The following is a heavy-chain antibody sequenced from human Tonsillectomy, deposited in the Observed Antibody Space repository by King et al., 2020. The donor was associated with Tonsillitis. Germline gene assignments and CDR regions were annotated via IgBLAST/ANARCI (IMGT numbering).Heavy chain of an antibody. J-gene: IGHJ4*02. Sequence: VQLVESGGGVVQPGRSLTLSCAASGFTFSNYGMHWVRQAPGKGLEWVAVILYDGSHKYYADSVKGRFTISRDNSKNTLYLQMNSLRAEDTAVYYCARDDLSHGDPPLYFFDYWGQGTLVTVSS. CDR2: ILYDGSHK. CDR3: ARDDLSHGDPPLYFFDY. CDR1: GFTFSNYG. V-gene: IGHV3-33*05.